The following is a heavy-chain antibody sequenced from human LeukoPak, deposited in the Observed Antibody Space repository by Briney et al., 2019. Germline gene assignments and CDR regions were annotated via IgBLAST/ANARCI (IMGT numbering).Heavy chain of an antibody. V-gene: IGHV3-30*02. Sequence: GGSPRLSCAASGFTFSSYVMHWVRQAPGKGLEWVAFIRYDGSNKYYADSVKGRFTISRDNSKNTLYLQMNSLRAEDTAVYYCAKDSNDYVWGSYRYTGYFDYWGQGTMVTVSS. D-gene: IGHD3-16*02. CDR3: AKDSNDYVWGSYRYTGYFDY. J-gene: IGHJ4*02. CDR1: GFTFSSYV. CDR2: IRYDGSNK.